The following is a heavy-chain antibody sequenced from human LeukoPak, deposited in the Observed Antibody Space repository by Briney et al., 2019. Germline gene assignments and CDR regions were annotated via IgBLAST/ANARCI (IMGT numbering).Heavy chain of an antibody. V-gene: IGHV3-11*04. CDR1: GFTFRNYY. D-gene: IGHD6-13*01. J-gene: IGHJ4*02. Sequence: GGSLRLSCEASGFTFRNYYISWFRQAPGKGLEWVSYVSSTGSTIYYADSVKGRFTISRDNAKNSLYLQMNSLRAEDTAVYYCGASIAAAGTVDYWGQGTLVTVSS. CDR2: VSSTGSTI. CDR3: GASIAAAGTVDY.